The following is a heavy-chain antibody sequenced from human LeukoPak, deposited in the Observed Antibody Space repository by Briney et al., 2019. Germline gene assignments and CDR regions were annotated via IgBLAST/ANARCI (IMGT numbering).Heavy chain of an antibody. Sequence: PGGSLRLSCATSGFSFSSYWIHWVRQAPGKGLLWVSNINSDGSSTNYADSVKGRFIISRDNAKSTLHLQMNSLRAEDTAVYYCARDAPYSGSYCPWFDPWGQGTLVTVSS. CDR2: INSDGSST. CDR1: GFSFSSYW. D-gene: IGHD1-26*01. J-gene: IGHJ5*02. V-gene: IGHV3-74*01. CDR3: ARDAPYSGSYCPWFDP.